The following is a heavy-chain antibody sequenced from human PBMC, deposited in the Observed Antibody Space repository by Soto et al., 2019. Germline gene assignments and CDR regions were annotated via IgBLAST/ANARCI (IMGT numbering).Heavy chain of an antibody. Sequence: VESLKICFRYSGYSFTSYLIFFVLQMPGKGLYCMWIIYPGDSDTRYSPSFQGQVTISADKSISTAYLQWSSLKASDTAMYYCARHPKKLEVDGWGPGDMKYGMEVWGQGTTV. J-gene: IGHJ6*01. CDR1: GYSFTSYL. D-gene: IGHD6-19*01. CDR3: ARHPKKLEVDGWGPGDMKYGMEV. V-gene: IGHV5-51*01. CDR2: IYPGDSDT.